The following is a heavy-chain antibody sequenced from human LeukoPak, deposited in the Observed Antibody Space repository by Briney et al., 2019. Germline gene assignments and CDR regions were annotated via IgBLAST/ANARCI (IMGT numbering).Heavy chain of an antibody. Sequence: ASVKVSCKASGYIFNDYDINWVRQAAGQGLEWMGWMNPNSGNTGYAQKFQGRITMTRDTSITPAYMELSGLMPEDTAVYYCAREPTRGRAGDNSFDIWGQGTMVTVSS. CDR1: GYIFNDYD. CDR3: AREPTRGRAGDNSFDI. CDR2: MNPNSGNT. J-gene: IGHJ3*02. V-gene: IGHV1-8*01. D-gene: IGHD7-27*01.